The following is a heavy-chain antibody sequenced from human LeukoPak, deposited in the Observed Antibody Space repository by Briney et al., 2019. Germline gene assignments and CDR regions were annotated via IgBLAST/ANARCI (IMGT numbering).Heavy chain of an antibody. J-gene: IGHJ4*02. V-gene: IGHV3-30*03. CDR3: ARVPSIAAVGIRLDY. D-gene: IGHD6-13*01. CDR1: GFTFSNYG. CDR2: ISYDGRHK. Sequence: PGGSLRLSCVASGFTFSNYGMQWVRQAPARGLVWVAVISYDGRHKYYADSVKGRFTISRDNSKNTLYLQMNSLSAEDTAMYYCARVPSIAAVGIRLDYWGQGTLVTVSS.